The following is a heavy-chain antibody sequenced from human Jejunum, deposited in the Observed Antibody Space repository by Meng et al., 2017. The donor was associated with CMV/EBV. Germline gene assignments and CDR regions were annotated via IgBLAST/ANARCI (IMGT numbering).Heavy chain of an antibody. Sequence: LSLTCAVHGGSFSGYYYTWIRQPPGGGLESIGEVNHSENTDYNPSLKSRVTISIDKSNNQFSLRLSSVTAADTAVYYCTRGQLRSSHWGQGTLVTVSS. D-gene: IGHD4-17*01. CDR1: GGSFSGYY. CDR2: VNHSENT. CDR3: TRGQLRSSH. V-gene: IGHV4-34*01. J-gene: IGHJ4*01.